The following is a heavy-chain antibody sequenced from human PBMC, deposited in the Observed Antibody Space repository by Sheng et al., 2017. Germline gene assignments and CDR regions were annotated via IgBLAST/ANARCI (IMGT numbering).Heavy chain of an antibody. D-gene: IGHD2-2*01. V-gene: IGHV3-33*01. CDR2: IWYDGSNK. Sequence: ESGGGVVQPGRSLRLSCAASGFTFSSYGMHWVRQAPGKGLEWVAVIWYDGSNKYYADSVKRRFTISRDNSKNTLYLQMTSLRAEDTAVYCCARDNQLLYIDYWGQGTLVTVSS. J-gene: IGHJ4*02. CDR1: GFTFSSYG. CDR3: ARDNQLLYIDY.